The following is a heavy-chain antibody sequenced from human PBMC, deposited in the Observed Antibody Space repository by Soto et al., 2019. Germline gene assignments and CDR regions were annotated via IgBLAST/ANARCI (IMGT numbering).Heavy chain of an antibody. J-gene: IGHJ4*02. CDR1: GFTFSIYS. D-gene: IGHD3-10*01. CDR3: ARNGSSFDY. V-gene: IGHV3-48*02. CDR2: ISGSGSTT. Sequence: GGSLRLSCEASGFTFSIYSMDWVRQAPGKGLEWVSYISGSGSTTYYADSVRGRFTISRDNARDSLYLQMNSLRDEDTAVYYCARNGSSFDYWGQGTLVTVSS.